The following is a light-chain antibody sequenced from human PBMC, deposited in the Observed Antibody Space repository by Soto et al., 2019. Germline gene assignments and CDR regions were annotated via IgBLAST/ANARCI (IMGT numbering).Light chain of an antibody. CDR2: YDT. Sequence: SYELTQPPSVSVAPGKTARITCEITNIRSYSVHWYLLRPGQAPVLVISYDTDRASGISERFSGSNSGNTATLTISRVEVWDEADYYCQVLDRSSDLVLFGGGTKLTVL. J-gene: IGLJ2*01. CDR3: QVLDRSSDLVL. V-gene: IGLV3-21*04. CDR1: NIRSYS.